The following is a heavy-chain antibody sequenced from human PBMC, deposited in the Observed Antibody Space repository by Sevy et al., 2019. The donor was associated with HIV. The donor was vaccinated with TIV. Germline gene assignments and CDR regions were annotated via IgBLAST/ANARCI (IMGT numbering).Heavy chain of an antibody. Sequence: GGSLRLSCAASGFTVSSNYMSWVRQAPGKGLEWVSVIYSGGSTYYADSVKGRFTISRDNAKNSLYLQMNSLRDEDTAVYYCAREEGYYDFWSGYYTDYYYGMDVWGQGTTVTVSS. D-gene: IGHD3-3*01. J-gene: IGHJ6*02. V-gene: IGHV3-53*01. CDR2: IYSGGST. CDR1: GFTVSSNY. CDR3: AREEGYYDFWSGYYTDYYYGMDV.